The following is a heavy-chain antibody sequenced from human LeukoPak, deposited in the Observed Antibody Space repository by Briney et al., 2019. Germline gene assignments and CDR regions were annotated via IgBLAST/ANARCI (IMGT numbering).Heavy chain of an antibody. CDR2: INPSGGST. Sequence: ASVKVSCKASGYTVTSYYMHWVRQAPGQGLEWMGIINPSGGSTSYAQKFQGRVTMTRDTSTSTVYMELSSLRSEDTAVYYCARDQYSSSFHTGSDYWGQGTLVTVSS. CDR3: ARDQYSSSFHTGSDY. J-gene: IGHJ4*02. D-gene: IGHD6-6*01. V-gene: IGHV1-46*01. CDR1: GYTVTSYY.